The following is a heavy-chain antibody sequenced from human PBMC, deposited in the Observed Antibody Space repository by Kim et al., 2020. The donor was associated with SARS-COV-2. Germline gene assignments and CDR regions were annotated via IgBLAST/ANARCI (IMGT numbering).Heavy chain of an antibody. V-gene: IGHV3-11*03. CDR3: ASSLGSSGAKLFAFYI. D-gene: IGHD1-26*01. CDR2: ISSTSRDT. CDR1: GFTFSAYS. Sequence: GGSLRLSCAASGFTFSAYSMNWVRQAPGKGLEWVSSISSTSRDTIYPDSVKGRFTISRDNAKNSLYLQMNSLLTEDTAVYYCASSLGSSGAKLFAFYIWG. J-gene: IGHJ3*02.